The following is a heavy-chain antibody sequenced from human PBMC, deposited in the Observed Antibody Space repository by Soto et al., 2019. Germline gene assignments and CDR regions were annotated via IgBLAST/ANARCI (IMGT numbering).Heavy chain of an antibody. CDR1: GFTFDNFG. CDR2: ISFDGNRK. D-gene: IGHD3-3*01. CDR3: AKEYVFLRGNYTGEFDY. Sequence: QVQLVESGGGVVQPGRSLTLSCAASGFTFDNFGMHWVRQAPGKGLAWVALISFDGNRKSYADSVKGRFTISRAKPKNTLYMQMNSLKAEDTAVYYCAKEYVFLRGNYTGEFDYRGQGTLVTVSS. J-gene: IGHJ4*02. V-gene: IGHV3-30*18.